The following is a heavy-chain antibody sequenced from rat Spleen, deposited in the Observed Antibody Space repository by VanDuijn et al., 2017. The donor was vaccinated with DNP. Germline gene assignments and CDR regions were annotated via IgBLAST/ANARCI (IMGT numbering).Heavy chain of an antibody. V-gene: IGHV5-19*01. J-gene: IGHJ2*01. D-gene: IGHD4-3*01. CDR2: ISPSGGST. Sequence: EVQLVESGGGLVQPGRSMKLSCAASGFTFSNYGMHWIRQAPTKGLEWVASISPSGGSTYYRDSVKGRFTISRDNAKSSLYLQMNSLKSEDTATYYCAKNSGYYFDYWGQGVMVTVSS. CDR1: GFTFSNYG. CDR3: AKNSGYYFDY.